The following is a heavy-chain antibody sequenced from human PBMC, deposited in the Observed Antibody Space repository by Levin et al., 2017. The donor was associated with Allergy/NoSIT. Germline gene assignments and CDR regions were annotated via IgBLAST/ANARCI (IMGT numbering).Heavy chain of an antibody. D-gene: IGHD3-22*01. Sequence: GGSLRLSCAASGFTFSSYAMSWVRQAPGKGLEWVSAISGSGGSTYYADSVKGRFTISRDTSKNTLYLQMNSLRAEDTAVYYCAKDQRGYYDSSGYYQRYYYYYYGMDVWGQGTTVTVSS. CDR1: GFTFSSYA. CDR3: AKDQRGYYDSSGYYQRYYYYYYGMDV. CDR2: ISGSGGST. J-gene: IGHJ6*02. V-gene: IGHV3-23*01.